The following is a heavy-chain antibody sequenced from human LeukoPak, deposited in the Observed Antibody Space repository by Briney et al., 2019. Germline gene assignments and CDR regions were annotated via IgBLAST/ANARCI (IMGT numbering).Heavy chain of an antibody. D-gene: IGHD3-22*01. Sequence: GGSLRLSCAASGFTFSSYAMHWVRQAPGKGLEWVAVISYDGSNKYYADSVKGRFTISRDNSKNTLYLQMNSLRAEDTAVYYCANRPSSGKDYWGQGTLVTVSS. CDR1: GFTFSSYA. CDR2: ISYDGSNK. CDR3: ANRPSSGKDY. J-gene: IGHJ4*02. V-gene: IGHV3-30-3*01.